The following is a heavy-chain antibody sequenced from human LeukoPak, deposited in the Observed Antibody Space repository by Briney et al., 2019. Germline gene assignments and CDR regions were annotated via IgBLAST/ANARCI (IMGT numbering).Heavy chain of an antibody. CDR2: ISYDGSNK. V-gene: IGHV3-30-3*01. Sequence: PGRSLRLSCAASGFTFSSYAMHWVRQAPGKGLEWVAVISYDGSNKYYADSVKGRFTISRDNSKNTLYLQMNSLRAEDTAVFHCASDATYASTSGGYSYYFDYWGQGTLVTVSS. CDR3: ASDATYASTSGGYSYYFDY. CDR1: GFTFSSYA. J-gene: IGHJ4*02. D-gene: IGHD1-26*01.